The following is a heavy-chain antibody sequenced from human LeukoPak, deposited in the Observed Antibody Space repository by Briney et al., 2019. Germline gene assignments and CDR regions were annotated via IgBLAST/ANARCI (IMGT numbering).Heavy chain of an antibody. CDR3: AKDNGYSYDKYYFDY. Sequence: GRSLRLSCAASGFTFDDYAMHWVRQAPGKGLEWVSGISWNSGSIGYADSVKGRFTISRDNAKNSLYLQMNSLRAEDTASYYCAKDNGYSYDKYYFDYWGQGTLVTVSS. V-gene: IGHV3-9*01. CDR1: GFTFDDYA. CDR2: ISWNSGSI. J-gene: IGHJ4*02. D-gene: IGHD5-18*01.